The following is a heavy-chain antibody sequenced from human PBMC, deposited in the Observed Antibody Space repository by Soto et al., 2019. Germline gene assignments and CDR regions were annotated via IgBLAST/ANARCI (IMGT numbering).Heavy chain of an antibody. CDR1: GFTFSSYA. V-gene: IGHV3-30-3*01. CDR3: ASLGGDFGVVFDY. Sequence: GGSLRLSCAASGFTFSSYAMHWVRQAPGKGLEWVAVISYDGSNKYYADSVKGRFTISRDNSKNTLYLQMNSLRAEDTAVYYCASLGGDFGVVFDYWGQGTLVTVSS. D-gene: IGHD3-3*01. CDR2: ISYDGSNK. J-gene: IGHJ4*02.